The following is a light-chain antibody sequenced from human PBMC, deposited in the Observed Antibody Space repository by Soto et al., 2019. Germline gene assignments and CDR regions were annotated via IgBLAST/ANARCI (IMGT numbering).Light chain of an antibody. CDR3: QQRTTWPPGWT. Sequence: EIVLTQSPATLSLSPGERAILSCRASQSVGSYLAWYQQKPGQAPRLLIYDASDRATGIPSRLSGRGSGTDFTLTISSLEPEDFAVYYCQQRTTWPPGWTFGQGTKVALK. CDR2: DAS. CDR1: QSVGSY. J-gene: IGKJ1*01. V-gene: IGKV3-11*01.